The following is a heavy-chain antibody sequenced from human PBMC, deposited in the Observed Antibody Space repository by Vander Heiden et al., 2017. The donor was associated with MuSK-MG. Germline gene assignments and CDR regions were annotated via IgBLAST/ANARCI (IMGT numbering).Heavy chain of an antibody. CDR3: AKYAAVAGLFDY. CDR2: ISGSGGST. V-gene: IGHV3-23*04. J-gene: IGHJ4*02. Sequence: VQLVESGGGLVQPGGSLRLSCAASGFTFSSYAMSWVRQAPGKGLEWVPAISGSGGSTYDADAVKGRFTISRDNFKNPLYLQMNSLRAEDTAVYYCAKYAAVAGLFDYWGQGTLVTVSS. D-gene: IGHD6-19*01. CDR1: GFTFSSYA.